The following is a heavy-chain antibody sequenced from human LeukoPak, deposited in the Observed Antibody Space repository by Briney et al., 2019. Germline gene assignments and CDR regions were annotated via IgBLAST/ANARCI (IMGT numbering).Heavy chain of an antibody. J-gene: IGHJ4*02. Sequence: GGSLRLSCAASGLSFGAHAMHWVRQAPGMGLEWVSGVGGGGQRTHYADSVKGRFTISRDNSKNTLYLQMNSLRAEDTAVYYCAKDRGYYVDTGTINFWGQGTLVTVSS. CDR2: VGGGGQRT. CDR1: GLSFGAHA. D-gene: IGHD2-15*01. CDR3: AKDRGYYVDTGTINF. V-gene: IGHV3-23*01.